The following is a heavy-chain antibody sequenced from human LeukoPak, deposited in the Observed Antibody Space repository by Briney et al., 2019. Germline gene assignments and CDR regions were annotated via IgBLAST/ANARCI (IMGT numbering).Heavy chain of an antibody. V-gene: IGHV4-59*01. CDR3: AKGQWLVLSPPQDY. CDR2: ISSSGST. D-gene: IGHD6-19*01. CDR1: GDSISSFY. J-gene: IGHJ4*02. Sequence: PSETLSLTCTVSGDSISSFYWSWVRQPPGKGLEWIGYISSSGSTNYNPSLKSRVTISVDTSKNQFSLKLSSVTAADTAVYYCAKGQWLVLSPPQDYWGQGTLVTVSS.